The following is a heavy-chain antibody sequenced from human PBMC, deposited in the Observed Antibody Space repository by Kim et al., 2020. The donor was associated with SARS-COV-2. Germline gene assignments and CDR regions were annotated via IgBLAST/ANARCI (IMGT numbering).Heavy chain of an antibody. D-gene: IGHD6-19*01. CDR2: ISYDGSNK. J-gene: IGHJ5*02. CDR3: AKDKMRGIAVAGASNWFDP. Sequence: GGSLRLSCAASGFTFSSYGMHWVRQAPGKGLEWVAVISYDGSNKYYADSVKGRFTISRDNSKNTLYLQMNSLRAEDTAVYYCAKDKMRGIAVAGASNWFDPWGQGTLVTVSS. V-gene: IGHV3-30*18. CDR1: GFTFSSYG.